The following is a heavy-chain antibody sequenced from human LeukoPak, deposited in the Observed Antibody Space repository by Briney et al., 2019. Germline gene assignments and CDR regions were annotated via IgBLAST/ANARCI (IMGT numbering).Heavy chain of an antibody. CDR2: IYYSGST. D-gene: IGHD4-17*01. CDR1: GGSISNYY. V-gene: IGHV4-39*07. Sequence: SETLFLTRTVSGGSISNYYWGWIRQPPGEGLEWIGSIYYSGSTYYNPSLKSRVTISVDTSKNQFSLKLSSVTAADTAVYYCARDAMTTVTTGENWFDPWGQGTLVTVSS. CDR3: ARDAMTTVTTGENWFDP. J-gene: IGHJ5*02.